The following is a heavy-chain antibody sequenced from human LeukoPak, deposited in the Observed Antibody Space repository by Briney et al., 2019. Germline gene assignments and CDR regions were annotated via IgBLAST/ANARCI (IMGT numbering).Heavy chain of an antibody. CDR2: IYTSGST. Sequence: SETLSLTCTVSGGSISSGSYYWSWIRQPAGKGLEWIGRIYTSGSTNYNPSLKSRVTISVDTSKNQFSLKLSSVTAADTAVYYCARGDDSSGSDYWGQGTLVTVSS. V-gene: IGHV4-61*02. J-gene: IGHJ4*02. CDR1: GGSISSGSYY. D-gene: IGHD3-22*01. CDR3: ARGDDSSGSDY.